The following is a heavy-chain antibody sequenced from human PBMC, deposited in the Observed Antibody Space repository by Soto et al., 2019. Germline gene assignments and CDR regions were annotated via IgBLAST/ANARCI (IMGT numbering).Heavy chain of an antibody. Sequence: SETLSLTCAVYGGSFSGYYWSWIRQPPGKGLEWIGEINHSGSTNYNPSLKSRVTISVDTSKNQFSLKLSSVTAADTAVYYCARLAAAGIYYYYYLDVWGKGTTVTVSS. J-gene: IGHJ6*03. D-gene: IGHD6-13*01. CDR1: GGSFSGYY. CDR2: INHSGST. V-gene: IGHV4-34*01. CDR3: ARLAAAGIYYYYYLDV.